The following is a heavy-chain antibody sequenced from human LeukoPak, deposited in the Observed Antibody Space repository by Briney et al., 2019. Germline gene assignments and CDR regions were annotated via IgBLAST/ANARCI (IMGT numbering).Heavy chain of an antibody. CDR1: GFTISSYA. CDR3: AKPYYGSGSYYGFNYYAFDY. V-gene: IGHV3-23*01. D-gene: IGHD3-10*01. CDR2: ISGTGGSA. J-gene: IGHJ4*02. Sequence: GGSLRLSCAASGFTISSYAMSWVRQAPGKGLEWVSIISGTGGSANHADFVKGRFTISRDNSKNTLYLQMNSLRAEDTAVYYCAKPYYGSGSYYGFNYYAFDYWGQGTLVTVSS.